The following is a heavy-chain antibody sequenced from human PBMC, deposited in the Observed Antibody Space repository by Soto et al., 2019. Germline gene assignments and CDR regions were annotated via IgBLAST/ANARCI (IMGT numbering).Heavy chain of an antibody. V-gene: IGHV4-31*03. CDR2: IYYSGST. Sequence: SETLSLTCTVSCGSISSGGYYWSWIRQHPGKGLEWIGYIYYSGSTYYNPSLKSRVTISVDTSKNQFSLKLSSVTAADTAVYYCARAGGSGYYYDYWGQGTLVTVSS. CDR1: CGSISSGGYY. D-gene: IGHD3-22*01. J-gene: IGHJ4*02. CDR3: ARAGGSGYYYDY.